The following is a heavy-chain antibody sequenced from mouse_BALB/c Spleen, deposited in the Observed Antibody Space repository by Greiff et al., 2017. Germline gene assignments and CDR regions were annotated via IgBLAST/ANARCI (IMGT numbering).Heavy chain of an antibody. CDR2: IDPANGNT. J-gene: IGHJ3*01. Sequence: VQLKQSGAELVKPGASVKLSCTASGFNIKDTYMHWVKQRPEQGLEWIGRIDPANGNTKYDPKFQGKATITADTSSNTAYLQLSSLTSEDTAVYYCAPHPTGFAYWGQGTLVTVSA. D-gene: IGHD3-1*01. CDR1: GFNIKDTY. CDR3: APHPTGFAY. V-gene: IGHV14-3*02.